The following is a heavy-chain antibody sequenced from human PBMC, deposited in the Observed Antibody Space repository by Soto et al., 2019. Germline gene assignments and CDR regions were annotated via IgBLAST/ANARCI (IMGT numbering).Heavy chain of an antibody. CDR3: FLKIPYCSSTSCPDY. J-gene: IGHJ4*02. V-gene: IGHV1-2*02. CDR2: INPNSGGT. Sequence: GASVKVAFKASGYTFTGYYIHWVLHANGQGLEWMGWINPNSGGTNYAQKFQGRVTMSRDTSISTAYMELRRLRSDDTAVYYCFLKIPYCSSTSCPDYWGQGTMVTVSS. CDR1: GYTFTGYY. D-gene: IGHD2-2*01.